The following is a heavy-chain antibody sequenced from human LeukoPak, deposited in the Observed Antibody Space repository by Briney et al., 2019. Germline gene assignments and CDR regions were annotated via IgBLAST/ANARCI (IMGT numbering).Heavy chain of an antibody. CDR3: VRLGSGWSFDY. V-gene: IGHV3-33*01. D-gene: IGHD6-19*01. J-gene: IGHJ4*02. Sequence: GGSLRLSCAASGFTFSSYGMNWVRQAPGKGLGWVAVIWYDGSNKYHADSVKGRFTISRDNSKSTLFLQMNSLRGEDTAVYYCVRLGSGWSFDYWGQGTLVTVSS. CDR2: IWYDGSNK. CDR1: GFTFSSYG.